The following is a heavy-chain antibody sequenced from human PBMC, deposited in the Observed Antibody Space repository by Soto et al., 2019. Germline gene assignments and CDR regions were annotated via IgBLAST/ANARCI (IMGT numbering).Heavy chain of an antibody. CDR3: ARDNIAVAGRLGKKYYYYGMDV. J-gene: IGHJ6*02. D-gene: IGHD6-19*01. CDR1: GGSISSSNW. CDR2: IYHSGST. Sequence: PSETLSLTCAVSGGSISSSNWWSWVRQPPGKGLEWIGEIYHSGSTNYNPSLKSRVTISVDKSKNQFSLKLSSVTAADTAVYYCARDNIAVAGRLGKKYYYYGMDVWGQGTTVTV. V-gene: IGHV4-4*02.